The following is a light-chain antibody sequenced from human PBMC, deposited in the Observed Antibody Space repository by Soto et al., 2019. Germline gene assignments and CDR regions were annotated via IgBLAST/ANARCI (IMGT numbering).Light chain of an antibody. V-gene: IGLV2-8*01. J-gene: IGLJ3*02. Sequence: QSALTQPPSASGSPGQSVTISCTGTSSDVGAYNYVSWYQQHAGKAPKLVIYEVTKRPSGVPDRFSGSKSANTASLTVSGLQAEDEPDYYCSSFAPSNTWVFGGGTKLTVL. CDR2: EVT. CDR3: SSFAPSNTWV. CDR1: SSDVGAYNY.